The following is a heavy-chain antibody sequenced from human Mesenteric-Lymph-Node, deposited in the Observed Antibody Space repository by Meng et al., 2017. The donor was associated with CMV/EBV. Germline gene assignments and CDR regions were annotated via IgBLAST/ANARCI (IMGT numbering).Heavy chain of an antibody. V-gene: IGHV3-30*02. J-gene: IGHJ6*02. CDR2: IQHDGNNK. Sequence: GESLKISCAASGFTFNTYGMHWVRQAPGKGLEWVAFIQHDGNNKYYVGSVKGRFTISRDNSKSTVSPQMNSLRAEDTAVYYCAKDQVPVGGYYFYGMDVWGQGTTVTVSS. D-gene: IGHD6-13*01. CDR3: AKDQVPVGGYYFYGMDV. CDR1: GFTFNTYG.